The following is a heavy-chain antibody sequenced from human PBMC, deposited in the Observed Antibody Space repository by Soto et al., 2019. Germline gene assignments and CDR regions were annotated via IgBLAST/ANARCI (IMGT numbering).Heavy chain of an antibody. J-gene: IGHJ5*02. D-gene: IGHD6-6*01. CDR2: ISACNGNT. Sequence: GASVKVSCKASGYTFTSYGISWVRQAPGQGLEWMGWISACNGNTNYAQKLQGRVTMTTDTSTSTAYMELRSLRSDDTAVYYCARDRYSSSSTPNWFDPWGQGTLVNVSS. CDR1: GYTFTSYG. V-gene: IGHV1-18*01. CDR3: ARDRYSSSSTPNWFDP.